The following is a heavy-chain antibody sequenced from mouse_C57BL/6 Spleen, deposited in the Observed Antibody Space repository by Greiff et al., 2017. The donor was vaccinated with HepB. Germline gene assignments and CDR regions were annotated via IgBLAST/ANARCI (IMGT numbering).Heavy chain of an antibody. J-gene: IGHJ3*01. D-gene: IGHD1-2*01. Sequence: VKLQESGPELVKPGASVKISCKASGYAFSSSWMNWVKQRPGKGLEWIGRIYPGDGDTNYNGKFKGKATLTADKSSSTAYMQLSSLTSEDSAVYFCAREGTTTALRAWFAYWGQGTLVTVSA. CDR3: AREGTTTALRAWFAY. V-gene: IGHV1-82*01. CDR1: GYAFSSSW. CDR2: IYPGDGDT.